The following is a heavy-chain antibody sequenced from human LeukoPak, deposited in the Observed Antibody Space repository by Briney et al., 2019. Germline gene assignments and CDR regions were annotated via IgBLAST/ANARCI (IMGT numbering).Heavy chain of an antibody. D-gene: IGHD5-18*01. V-gene: IGHV3-49*04. CDR2: IRSKAFGGTT. Sequence: GGSLRLSCAASGFTFSSYWMSWVRQAPGKGLEWVGFIRSKAFGGTTEYAASVKGRFSISRDDSKSIAYLQVNSLKTEDTAVYYCTRRSGYSYGDAFDIWGQGTMVTVSS. CDR3: TRRSGYSYGDAFDI. J-gene: IGHJ3*02. CDR1: GFTFSSYW.